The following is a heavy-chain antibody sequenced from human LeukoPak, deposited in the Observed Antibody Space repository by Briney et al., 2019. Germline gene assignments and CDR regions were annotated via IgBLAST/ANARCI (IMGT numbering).Heavy chain of an antibody. V-gene: IGHV4-59*01. CDR1: GGSISSYY. Sequence: SETLSLTCTVSGGSISSYYWSWIRQPPGKGLEWIGYIYYSGSTNYNPSLKSRVTISVDTSKNQFSLKLSSVTAADTAVYYCARGQPYDFWSGYAPGWFDPWGQGTLVTVSP. CDR2: IYYSGST. D-gene: IGHD3-3*01. J-gene: IGHJ5*02. CDR3: ARGQPYDFWSGYAPGWFDP.